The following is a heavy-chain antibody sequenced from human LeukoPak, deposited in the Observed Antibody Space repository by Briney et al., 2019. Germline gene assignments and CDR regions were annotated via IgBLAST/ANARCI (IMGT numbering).Heavy chain of an antibody. Sequence: GGSLRLSRAASGFGFGSYAMSWVRQTPGKGLEWVSGILGSDGSTYYADSVKGRFTIFRDNSKNTLYLQMNSLRAEDTAVYYCARAGDSSGYWIFQHWGQGTLVTVSS. CDR3: ARAGDSSGYWIFQH. V-gene: IGHV3-23*01. D-gene: IGHD3-22*01. CDR2: ILGSDGST. CDR1: GFGFGSYA. J-gene: IGHJ1*01.